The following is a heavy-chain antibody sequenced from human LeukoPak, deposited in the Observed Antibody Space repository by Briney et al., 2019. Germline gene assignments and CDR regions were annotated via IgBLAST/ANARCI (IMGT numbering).Heavy chain of an antibody. CDR2: INLNSGGT. D-gene: IGHD2-15*01. Sequence: ASVKVSCKASGYTFTDYYMHWVRQAPGQGLEWMGWINLNSGGTNFAQRFQGRVTMTRDTSISTAYMDLSRLISDDTAVYYCTRDAGYCTGGSCWYFDHWGQGTLVTVSS. CDR1: GYTFTDYY. J-gene: IGHJ4*02. CDR3: TRDAGYCTGGSCWYFDH. V-gene: IGHV1-2*02.